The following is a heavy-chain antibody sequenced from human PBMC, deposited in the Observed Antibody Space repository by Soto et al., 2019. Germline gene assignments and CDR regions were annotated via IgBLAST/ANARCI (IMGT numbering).Heavy chain of an antibody. CDR3: ATPRWEPLGAFDI. CDR1: GFTFSSYA. Sequence: GGSLRLSCAASGFTFSSYAMSWVRQAPGKGLEWVSAISGSGGSTYYADSVKGRFTISRDNSKNTLYLQMNSLRAKDTAVYYCATPRWEPLGAFDIWGQGTMVTVSS. D-gene: IGHD1-26*01. V-gene: IGHV3-23*01. J-gene: IGHJ3*02. CDR2: ISGSGGST.